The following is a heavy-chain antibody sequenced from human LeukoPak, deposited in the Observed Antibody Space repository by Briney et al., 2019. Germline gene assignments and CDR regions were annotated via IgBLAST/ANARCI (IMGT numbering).Heavy chain of an antibody. Sequence: GGSLRLSCAASGFTFSSYAMHWVRQAPGKRLEWVAVISYDGSNKYYADSVKGRFTISRDNSKNTLYLQMNSLRAEDTAVCYCAKEGPHKVRESQRDGYNNYAYYFDYWGQGTLVTVSS. CDR3: AKEGPHKVRESQRDGYNNYAYYFDY. J-gene: IGHJ4*02. CDR1: GFTFSSYA. CDR2: ISYDGSNK. V-gene: IGHV3-30-3*01. D-gene: IGHD5-24*01.